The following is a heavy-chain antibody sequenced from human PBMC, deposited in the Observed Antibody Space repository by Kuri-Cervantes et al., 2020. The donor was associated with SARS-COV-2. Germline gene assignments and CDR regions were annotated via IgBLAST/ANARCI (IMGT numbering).Heavy chain of an antibody. CDR3: ARVSGYYDFWSASDYYYMDV. Sequence: GGSLRGAGGASGLTVSNYAITWVRQAPGKGLEWVSAMSGSGDTTYYADSVKGRLTISRDNANNSLYLQMNSLRAEDTAVYYCARVSGYYDFWSASDYYYMDVWGKGTTVTVSS. V-gene: IGHV3-23*01. CDR2: MSGSGDTT. D-gene: IGHD3-3*01. J-gene: IGHJ6*03. CDR1: GLTVSNYA.